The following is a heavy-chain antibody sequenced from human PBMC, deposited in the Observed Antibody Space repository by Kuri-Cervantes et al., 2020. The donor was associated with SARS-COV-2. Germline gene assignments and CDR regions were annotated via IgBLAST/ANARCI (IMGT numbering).Heavy chain of an antibody. CDR1: GYTFTGYY. D-gene: IGHD3-3*01. J-gene: IGHJ4*02. Sequence: ASVKVSCKASGYTFTGYYMHWVRQAPGQGLEWMGRINPNSGGTNYAQKFQGRVTMTRDTSISTAYMELSRLRSDDTVVYYCAISSPNTIFGVVIDYWGQGTLVTVYS. V-gene: IGHV1-2*05. CDR2: INPNSGGT. CDR3: AISSPNTIFGVVIDY.